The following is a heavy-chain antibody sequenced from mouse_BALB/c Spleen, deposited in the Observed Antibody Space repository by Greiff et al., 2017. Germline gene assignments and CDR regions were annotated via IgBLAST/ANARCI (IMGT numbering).Heavy chain of an antibody. Sequence: EVQGVESGGGLVKPGGSLKLSCAASGFTFSSYTMSWVRQTPEKRLEWVATISSGGSYTYYPDSVKGRFTISRDNAKNTLYLQMSSLKSEDTAMYYCTRGITTAHYAMDFWGQGTSVTVSS. V-gene: IGHV5-6-4*01. J-gene: IGHJ4*01. CDR1: GFTFSSYT. CDR3: TRGITTAHYAMDF. CDR2: ISSGGSYT. D-gene: IGHD1-2*01.